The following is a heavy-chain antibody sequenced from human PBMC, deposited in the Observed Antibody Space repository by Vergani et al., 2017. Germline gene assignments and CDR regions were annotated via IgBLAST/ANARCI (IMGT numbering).Heavy chain of an antibody. CDR1: GFTVSSNY. Sequence: EVQLVESGGGLVQPGGSLRLSCAASGFTVSSNYMSWVRQAPGKGLEWVSVIYRGGSTSYADSVKGRFTISRDNSKNTLYLQMNSLRAEDTAVYYCARAPVLLWFGESGYGMHVWGQGATVTVSS. D-gene: IGHD3-10*01. CDR2: IYRGGST. J-gene: IGHJ6*01. CDR3: ARAPVLLWFGESGYGMHV. V-gene: IGHV3-66*01.